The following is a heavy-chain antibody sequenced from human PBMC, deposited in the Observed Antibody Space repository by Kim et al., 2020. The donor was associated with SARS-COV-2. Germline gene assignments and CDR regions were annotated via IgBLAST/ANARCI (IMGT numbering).Heavy chain of an antibody. J-gene: IGHJ4*02. D-gene: IGHD2-21*02. Sequence: GESLQISCKAFGYSFANYWIGWVRQMSGKGPEWMGIIHPADSDPRYSPSFEGQVTMSVDRSLNTAYLQWSSLKASDTAIYYCARRRFCGGDCFLIDYWGQGTLVSVSS. CDR2: IHPADSDP. CDR1: GYSFANYW. V-gene: IGHV5-51*01. CDR3: ARRRFCGGDCFLIDY.